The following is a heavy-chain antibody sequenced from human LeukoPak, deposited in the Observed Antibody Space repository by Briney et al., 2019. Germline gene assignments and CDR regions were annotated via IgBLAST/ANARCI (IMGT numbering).Heavy chain of an antibody. Sequence: SGTLSLTCTVSGGSINSYYWNWIRQPPGKGLEWIGYIYYSGSTNYNPSLKSRVTISVDTSKNQFSLRLRSVTAADTALYYCARLHGDYASGTPPFDYWGQGALVTVSS. CDR1: GGSINSYY. D-gene: IGHD3-10*01. J-gene: IGHJ4*02. V-gene: IGHV4-59*12. CDR3: ARLHGDYASGTPPFDY. CDR2: IYYSGST.